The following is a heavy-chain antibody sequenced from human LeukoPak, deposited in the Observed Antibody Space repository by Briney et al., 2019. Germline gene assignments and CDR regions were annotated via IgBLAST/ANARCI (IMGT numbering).Heavy chain of an antibody. Sequence: SETLSLTCTVSGGSLSSHYWSWIRQPPGKGLELIGHIFSTGTTFYNPSLSSRVSISLDTSRNQFFLRLTSVTPADMALYYCARFSSGCSTASCYLTNWGQGILVTVSS. CDR1: GGSLSSHY. CDR2: IFSTGTT. J-gene: IGHJ4*02. D-gene: IGHD2-2*01. V-gene: IGHV4-59*11. CDR3: ARFSSGCSTASCYLTN.